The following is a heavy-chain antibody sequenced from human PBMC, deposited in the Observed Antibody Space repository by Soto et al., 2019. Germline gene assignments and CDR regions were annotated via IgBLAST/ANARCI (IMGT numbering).Heavy chain of an antibody. D-gene: IGHD4-17*01. Sequence: RASVKVSCKASGGTFSSYAISWVRQAPGQGLEWMGGIIPIFGTANYAQKFQGRVTITADESASTAYTEPSSLRSEDTAVYYCAREGYGEQPGIDVWGQRTTVTVSS. CDR2: IIPIFGTA. J-gene: IGHJ6*02. V-gene: IGHV1-69*13. CDR3: AREGYGEQPGIDV. CDR1: GGTFSSYA.